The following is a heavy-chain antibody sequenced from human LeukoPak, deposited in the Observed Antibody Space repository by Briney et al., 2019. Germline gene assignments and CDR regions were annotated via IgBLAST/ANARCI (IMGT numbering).Heavy chain of an antibody. Sequence: GGSLRLSCAASGFTFSSYSMNWVRQAPGKGLEWVSYISSSSSTIYYADSVKGRFTISRDNAKNSLYLQMNSLRTEDTAVYYCARDDSSPPRGMDVWGQGTTVTVSS. D-gene: IGHD4-11*01. CDR1: GFTFSSYS. CDR3: ARDDSSPPRGMDV. J-gene: IGHJ6*02. CDR2: ISSSSSTI. V-gene: IGHV3-48*01.